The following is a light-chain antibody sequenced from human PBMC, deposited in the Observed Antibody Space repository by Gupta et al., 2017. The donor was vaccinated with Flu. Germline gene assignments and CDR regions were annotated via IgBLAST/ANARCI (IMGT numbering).Light chain of an antibody. CDR3: QQSDSTPQLT. J-gene: IGKJ4*01. CDR1: RSISSY. V-gene: IGKV1-39*01. Sequence: DIQMTQSPSSLSASVGDRVTITCRASRSISSYLNWYQQKSGKAPKLLIYAASSLQSGVPSRFSASCYGTDFTLTISSRQQEDFATYYCQQSDSTPQLTFGGGTKVEIK. CDR2: AAS.